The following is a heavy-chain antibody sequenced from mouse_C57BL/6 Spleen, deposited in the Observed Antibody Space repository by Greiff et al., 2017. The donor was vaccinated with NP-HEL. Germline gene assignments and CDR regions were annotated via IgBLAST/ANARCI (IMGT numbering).Heavy chain of an antibody. CDR1: GYTFTDYN. CDR2: INPNNGGT. Sequence: EVQLQQSGPELVKPGASVKIPCKASGYTFTDYNMDWVKQSHGKSLEWIGDINPNNGGTIYNQKFKGKATLTVDKSSSTAYMELRSLTSEDTAVYYCARKDSSGYVAWFAYWGQGTLVTVSA. D-gene: IGHD3-2*02. CDR3: ARKDSSGYVAWFAY. V-gene: IGHV1-18*01. J-gene: IGHJ3*01.